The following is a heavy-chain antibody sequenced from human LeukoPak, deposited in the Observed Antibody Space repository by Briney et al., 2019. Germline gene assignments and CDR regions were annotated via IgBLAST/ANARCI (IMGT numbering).Heavy chain of an antibody. CDR3: ARGYCSGGSCYSGGYYFDY. CDR1: GGSFSGYY. CDR2: INHSGST. Sequence: SETLSLTCAVYGGSFSGYYWSWIRQPPGKGLEWIGEINHSGSTNYNPSLKSRVTISVDTSKNQFSLKLSSVTAADTAVYYCARGYCSGGSCYSGGYYFDYWGQGTLGTVSS. J-gene: IGHJ4*02. V-gene: IGHV4-34*01. D-gene: IGHD2-15*01.